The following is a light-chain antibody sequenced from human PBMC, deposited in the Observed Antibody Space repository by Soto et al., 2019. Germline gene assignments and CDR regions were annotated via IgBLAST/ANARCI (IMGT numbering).Light chain of an antibody. V-gene: IGKV1-9*01. J-gene: IGKJ4*01. CDR3: QQRNSYPLT. CDR2: AAS. Sequence: DIQLTQSPSSLSASVGDRVTITCRSSQALSRYLAWYQQTPGKAPKLLIYAASSLQSGVPSRFSGSGSETEFTLTISSLQPEDFATYYCQQRNSYPLTFGGGTKVDIK. CDR1: QALSRY.